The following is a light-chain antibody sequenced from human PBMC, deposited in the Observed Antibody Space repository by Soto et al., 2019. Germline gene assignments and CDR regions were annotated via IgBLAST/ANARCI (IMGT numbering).Light chain of an antibody. CDR2: KAS. J-gene: IGKJ1*01. Sequence: IQMTQSPSTLSGSVGDRVTITCRASQTISSWLAWYQQKPGKAPKLLIYKASTLKSGVPSRFSGSGSGTEFTRTISSLQPDDFATYYCQHYNSYSEAFGQGTKVEIK. CDR1: QTISSW. CDR3: QHYNSYSEA. V-gene: IGKV1-5*03.